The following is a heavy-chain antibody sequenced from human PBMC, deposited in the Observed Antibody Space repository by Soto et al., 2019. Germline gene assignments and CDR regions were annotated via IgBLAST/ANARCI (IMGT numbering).Heavy chain of an antibody. V-gene: IGHV3-7*01. CDR1: GFTFRGFW. CDR2: IYPDGSEK. Sequence: GGALTLSCAASGFTFRGFWMDWVRQAPGKGLEWVANIYPDGSEKHYVDSVKGRFTNSRDNAKNSLDLPMSRLTDEDSALFGCSSYLDSWGQGTRVTVSS. J-gene: IGHJ4*02. CDR3: SSYLDS.